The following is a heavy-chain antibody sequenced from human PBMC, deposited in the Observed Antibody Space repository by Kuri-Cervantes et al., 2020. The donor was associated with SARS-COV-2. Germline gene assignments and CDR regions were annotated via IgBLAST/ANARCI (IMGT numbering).Heavy chain of an antibody. CDR3: ARDQYYDFWSGYSNTYNWFDP. J-gene: IGHJ5*02. CDR1: GFTFDDYA. CDR2: ISWNSGSI. Sequence: SLKISCAASGFTFDDYAMHWVRQAPGKGLEWVSGISWNSGSIGYADSVRGRFTISRDNAKNSLYLQMNSLRAEGTAVYYCARDQYYDFWSGYSNTYNWFDPWGQGTLVTVSS. D-gene: IGHD3-3*01. V-gene: IGHV3-9*01.